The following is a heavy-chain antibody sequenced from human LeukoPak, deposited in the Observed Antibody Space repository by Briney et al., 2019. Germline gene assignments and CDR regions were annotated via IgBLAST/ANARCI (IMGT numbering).Heavy chain of an antibody. Sequence: GGSLRLSCAVSGITFSDYYMNWIRQAPGKGLEWISYISPNSTYTDSADSVKGRFTISRDNAKNSLFLQMESLRVEDTAVYYCAAGTAADYWGQGTLVAVSS. D-gene: IGHD6-13*01. CDR1: GITFSDYY. V-gene: IGHV3-11*03. CDR3: AAGTAADY. CDR2: ISPNSTYT. J-gene: IGHJ4*02.